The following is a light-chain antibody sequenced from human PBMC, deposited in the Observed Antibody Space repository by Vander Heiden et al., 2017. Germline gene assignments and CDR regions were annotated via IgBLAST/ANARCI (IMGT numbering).Light chain of an antibody. V-gene: IGKV4-1*01. CDR1: QSVLDSCNNKNY. CDR3: QQYYSTPYT. Sequence: DIVMTQSPDSLAVALGESATINCKSSQSVLDSCNNKNYLAWYQQKPGQPPKLLIYWASTRESGVPDRFSGSGSGTDFTLTISSLQAEDVAVYYCQQYYSTPYTFGQGTKLEIK. CDR2: WAS. J-gene: IGKJ2*01.